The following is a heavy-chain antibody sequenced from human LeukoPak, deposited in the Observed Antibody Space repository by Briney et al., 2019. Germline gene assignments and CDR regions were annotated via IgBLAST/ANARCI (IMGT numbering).Heavy chain of an antibody. CDR2: ISAYDGNT. V-gene: IGHV1-18*01. D-gene: IGHD6-13*01. CDR1: GYTFTSCG. J-gene: IGHJ5*02. Sequence: ASVKVSCKASGYTFTSCGISWVRQAPGQGLEWMGWISAYDGNTNYAQEVQGRVTFTIDTSTSTAYMELRSLRSDDTAVYYCARDKVIATAGTPNWFDPWGQGTLVTVSS. CDR3: ARDKVIATAGTPNWFDP.